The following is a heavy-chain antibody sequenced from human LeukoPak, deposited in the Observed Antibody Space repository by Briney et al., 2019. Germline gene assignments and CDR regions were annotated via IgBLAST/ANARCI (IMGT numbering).Heavy chain of an antibody. D-gene: IGHD6-19*01. Sequence: GGSLILSCAASGFTFSSYAMSWVRQAPGKGLEWVSIITGSGSGDSTYYADSVKGRFTISRDNSKNTLYLQMNSLRAEDTAVYYCAKKEAVAGKGFDYWGQGTLVTVSS. CDR1: GFTFSSYA. CDR2: ITGSGSGDST. CDR3: AKKEAVAGKGFDY. V-gene: IGHV3-23*01. J-gene: IGHJ4*02.